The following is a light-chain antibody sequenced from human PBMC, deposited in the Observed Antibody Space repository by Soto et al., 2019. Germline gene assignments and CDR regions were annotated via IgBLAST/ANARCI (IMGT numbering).Light chain of an antibody. J-gene: IGLJ1*01. V-gene: IGLV2-14*01. CDR1: SSDVGGYNY. CDR3: SSYTSSSTLYV. CDR2: DVS. Sequence: QSPLTQPASVSGSPGQSITISCTGTSSDVGGYNYVSWYQQHPGKAPELMIYDVSNRPSGVSNRFSGSKSGNTASLTISGLQAEDEADYYCSSYTSSSTLYVFGTGTKVTVL.